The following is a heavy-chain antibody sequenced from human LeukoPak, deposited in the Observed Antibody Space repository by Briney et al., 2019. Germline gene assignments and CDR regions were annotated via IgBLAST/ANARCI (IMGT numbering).Heavy chain of an antibody. Sequence: GASVKVSCKASGYTFTGYYMHWVRQAPGQGLEWMGWINPNSGGTNYAQKFQGRVTMTRDTSISTAYMELSRLRSDDTAVYYCAREESVGYCSSTSCYRVLDYWGQGTLVTVSS. V-gene: IGHV1-2*02. CDR2: INPNSGGT. CDR3: AREESVGYCSSTSCYRVLDY. J-gene: IGHJ4*02. CDR1: GYTFTGYY. D-gene: IGHD2-2*01.